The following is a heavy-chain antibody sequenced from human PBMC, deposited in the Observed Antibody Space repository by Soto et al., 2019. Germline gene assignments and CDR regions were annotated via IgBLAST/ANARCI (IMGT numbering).Heavy chain of an antibody. CDR1: VTSVVSVAYF. CDR2: IYYNAIT. Sequence: QVKLQESGPGLVKPSETLSFTCTFFVTSVVSVAYFWAWVGRPPGKGLEWIGYIYYNAITNYNPSLKSRVTILVDTSKSEISLTLNSVTAADTAVYYCARANIAAAGTIFDPWGQGVLVTVSA. CDR3: ARANIAAAGTIFDP. J-gene: IGHJ5*02. D-gene: IGHD6-13*01. V-gene: IGHV4-61*08.